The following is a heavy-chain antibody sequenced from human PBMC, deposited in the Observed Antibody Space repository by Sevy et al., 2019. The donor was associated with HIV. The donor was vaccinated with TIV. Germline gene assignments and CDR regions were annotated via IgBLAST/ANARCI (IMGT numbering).Heavy chain of an antibody. CDR1: GYSISSGYY. J-gene: IGHJ4*02. V-gene: IGHV4-38-2*02. D-gene: IGHD4-17*01. CDR2: IYHSGST. CDR3: ARGMTTVTSPYYFDY. Sequence: SETLSLTCTVSGYSISSGYYWGWIRQPPGKGLEWIGSIYHSGSTYYNPSLKSRVTISVDTSKNQFSLKLSSVTAADTAMYYCARGMTTVTSPYYFDYWGQGTLVTVSS.